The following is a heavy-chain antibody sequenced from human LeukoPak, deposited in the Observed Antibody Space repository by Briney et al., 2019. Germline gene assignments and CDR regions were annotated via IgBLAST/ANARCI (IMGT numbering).Heavy chain of an antibody. D-gene: IGHD2-2*01. J-gene: IGHJ3*02. CDR1: GFTFSDYY. CDR2: ISRIGSNI. CDR3: AREWGSIVVVPAAPIDAFDI. V-gene: IGHV3-11*01. Sequence: GGSLRLSCAASGFTFSDYYMSWIRQAPGKGLEWVSYISRIGSNIYYADSVKGRFTISRDNAKNSLYLKMNSLRAEDTAVYYCAREWGSIVVVPAAPIDAFDIWGQGTMVTVSS.